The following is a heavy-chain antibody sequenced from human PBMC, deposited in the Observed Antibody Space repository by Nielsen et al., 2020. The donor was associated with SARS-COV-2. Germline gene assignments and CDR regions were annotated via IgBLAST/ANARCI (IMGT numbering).Heavy chain of an antibody. D-gene: IGHD3-10*01. J-gene: IGHJ2*01. CDR2: INNDGSRT. CDR3: ATCRGPYWYFDL. CDR1: GFTFSDYW. Sequence: GGSLRLSCAASGFTFSDYWMHWVRQVPGRGLVWVSRINNDGSRTSYADSVKGRFTISRDNAKNTVYLQMNSLRAEDTAVYYCATCRGPYWYFDLWGRGTLVTVSS. V-gene: IGHV3-74*01.